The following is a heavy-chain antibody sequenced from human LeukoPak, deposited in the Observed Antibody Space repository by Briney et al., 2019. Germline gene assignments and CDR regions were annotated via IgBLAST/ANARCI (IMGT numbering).Heavy chain of an antibody. CDR1: GFTVSSNY. CDR2: IYSGGST. V-gene: IGHV3-66*02. CDR3: ARGTGYYYYMDV. Sequence: GGSLRLSCAASGFTVSSNYMSWVRQAPGKGLEWVSVIYSGGSTNYADSVKGRFTISRDNSKNTLYLQMNSLRAEDTAVYHCARGTGYYYYMDVWGKGTTVTVSS. D-gene: IGHD1-14*01. J-gene: IGHJ6*03.